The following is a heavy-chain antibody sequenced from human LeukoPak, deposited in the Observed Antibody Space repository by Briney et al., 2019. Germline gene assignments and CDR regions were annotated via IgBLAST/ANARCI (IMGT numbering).Heavy chain of an antibody. Sequence: SETLSLTCAVYGGSFSGYYWSWIRQPPGKGLEWIGEINHSGSTNYNPSLKSRVTISVDTSKNQFSLKLSSVTAADMAVYYCARGPPTLYDSSGYWGQGTLVTVSS. CDR2: INHSGST. J-gene: IGHJ4*02. D-gene: IGHD3-22*01. CDR1: GGSFSGYY. V-gene: IGHV4-34*01. CDR3: ARGPPTLYDSSGY.